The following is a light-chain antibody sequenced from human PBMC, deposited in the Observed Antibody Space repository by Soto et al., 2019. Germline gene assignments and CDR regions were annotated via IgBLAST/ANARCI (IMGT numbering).Light chain of an antibody. CDR1: QTVCSTC. Sequence: EIVLTQSPGTLSFYPGERATLSCRTSQTVCSTCLAWYQQKPGQAPRLLISVASNRATGIPDRFSGSGSGTDFTLTISRLEPEDFEVYYCQQYGGSPGFTFGPGTKVDIK. V-gene: IGKV3-20*01. J-gene: IGKJ3*01. CDR3: QQYGGSPGFT. CDR2: VAS.